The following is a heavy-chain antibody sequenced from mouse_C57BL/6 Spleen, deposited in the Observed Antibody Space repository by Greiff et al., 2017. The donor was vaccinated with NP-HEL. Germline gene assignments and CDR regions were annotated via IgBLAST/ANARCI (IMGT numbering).Heavy chain of an antibody. Sequence: EVQLQQSGPELVKPGASVKISCKASGYTFTDSYMNWVKQSHGKSLEWIGDINPNNGGTSYNQKFKGKATLTVDKSSSTAYMELRSLTSEDSAVYYCARIGNEDWGQGTTLTVSS. CDR2: INPNNGGT. CDR1: GYTFTDSY. CDR3: ARIGNED. D-gene: IGHD2-1*01. J-gene: IGHJ2*01. V-gene: IGHV1-26*01.